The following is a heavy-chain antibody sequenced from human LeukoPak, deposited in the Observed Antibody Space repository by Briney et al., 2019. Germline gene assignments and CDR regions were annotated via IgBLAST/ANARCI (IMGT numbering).Heavy chain of an antibody. CDR1: GDSVFSSTAA. CDR3: ARDDVGRRCDY. CDR2: TYYRSNWIN. J-gene: IGHJ4*02. Sequence: SQTLSLTCAISGDSVFSSTAAWNWIRQSPSRGFEWLGRTYYRSNWINEYAISVRGRIAINPDTSKNQFSLQLNSVTPEDTAVYFCARDDVGRRCDYWGQGIRVSVSS. D-gene: IGHD1-26*01. V-gene: IGHV6-1*01.